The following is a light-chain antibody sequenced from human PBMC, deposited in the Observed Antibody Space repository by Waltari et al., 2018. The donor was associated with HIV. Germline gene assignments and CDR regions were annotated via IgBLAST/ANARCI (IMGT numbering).Light chain of an antibody. J-gene: IGLJ2*01. CDR3: YSATENNLV. CDR1: VLSKKF. Sequence: SYELTQPSSVSVSPGQTARITCSGDVLSKKFARWFQQKPGQAPVLIIYKDNERPSGIPERVSGSSSGTTVTLTISGAQVDDEADYYCYSATENNLVFGGGTKLTVL. V-gene: IGLV3-27*01. CDR2: KDN.